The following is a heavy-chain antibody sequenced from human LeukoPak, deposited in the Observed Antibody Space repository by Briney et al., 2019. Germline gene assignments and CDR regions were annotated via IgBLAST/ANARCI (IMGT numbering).Heavy chain of an antibody. J-gene: IGHJ4*02. CDR1: GFTVSSNY. CDR3: AREGPRYDSSGYYPYYFDY. V-gene: IGHV3-66*02. CDR2: IYSGGST. Sequence: GGSLRLSCAASGFTVSSNYMSWVRQAPGKGLEWVSVIYSGGSTYYADSVKGRFTISRGNSKNTLYLQMNSLRAEDTAVYYCAREGPRYDSSGYYPYYFDYWGQGTRVTVSS. D-gene: IGHD3-22*01.